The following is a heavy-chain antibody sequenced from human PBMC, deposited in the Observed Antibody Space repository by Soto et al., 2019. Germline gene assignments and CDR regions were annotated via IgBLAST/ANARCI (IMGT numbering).Heavy chain of an antibody. Sequence: QVQLQQWGAGLLKPSETLSLTCAVYGGSFSGYYWSWTHQPPGKGLEWIGEINHSGSTNYNPSLKSRVTISVDTSKNQFSLKLSSVTAADTAVYYCARAGDYGDYSFDYWGQGTLVTVSS. J-gene: IGHJ4*02. CDR2: INHSGST. CDR3: ARAGDYGDYSFDY. V-gene: IGHV4-34*01. D-gene: IGHD4-17*01. CDR1: GGSFSGYY.